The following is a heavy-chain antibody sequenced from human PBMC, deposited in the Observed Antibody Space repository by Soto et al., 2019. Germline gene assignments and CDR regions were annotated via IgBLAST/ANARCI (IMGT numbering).Heavy chain of an antibody. J-gene: IGHJ4*02. D-gene: IGHD3-10*01. V-gene: IGHV3-23*01. CDR2: FRTGADDGTT. CDR3: AKKVNSGPGSQYFDY. Sequence: GGSLRLSCAASGFTFSSYSMSWVRQAPGKGLEWVSGFRTGADDGTTYYADSVKGRFTISRDISKNTLFLQMNSLRAEDTAIYYCAKKVNSGPGSQYFDYWGQGTLVTLL. CDR1: GFTFSSYS.